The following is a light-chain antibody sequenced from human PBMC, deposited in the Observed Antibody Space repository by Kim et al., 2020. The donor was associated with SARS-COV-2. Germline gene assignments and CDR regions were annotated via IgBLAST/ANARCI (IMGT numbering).Light chain of an antibody. CDR3: QQYDNWPPLT. Sequence: VSPGERGTLSCRARQSISTYLAWYQQKPGQAPRLLNYGASTSATDIPARFSGSGSGTEFTLTISSLQSEDFAVYYCQQYDNWPPLTFGQGTKLEI. J-gene: IGKJ2*01. CDR2: GAS. V-gene: IGKV3-15*01. CDR1: QSISTY.